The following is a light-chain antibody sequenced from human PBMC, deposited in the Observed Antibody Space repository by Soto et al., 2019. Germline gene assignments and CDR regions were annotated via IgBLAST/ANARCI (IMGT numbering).Light chain of an antibody. Sequence: EIVLTQSPDTLSLSPGERATLSCRASQSVSSSLAWYQQIPGQAPRLLIYDASNRATGIPARFSGSGSGTDFTLTISSLEPEDFAVYYCQQRSNWPPDVTFGPGTKVDIK. CDR3: QQRSNWPPDVT. J-gene: IGKJ3*01. CDR2: DAS. CDR1: QSVSSS. V-gene: IGKV3-11*01.